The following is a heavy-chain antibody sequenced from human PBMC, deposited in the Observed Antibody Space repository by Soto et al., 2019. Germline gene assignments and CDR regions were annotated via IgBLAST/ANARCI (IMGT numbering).Heavy chain of an antibody. Sequence: QVQLQQWGAGLLKPSETLSLTCAVYGGSFSGYYWSWIRQTPGKGLEWIGEINHSGSTNYNPALKSRVTISVDTSKNQFSLELSSVTAADTAVYYCARGHDFWSGYNFDYWGQGTLVTVSS. CDR1: GGSFSGYY. CDR2: INHSGST. CDR3: ARGHDFWSGYNFDY. V-gene: IGHV4-34*01. D-gene: IGHD3-3*01. J-gene: IGHJ4*02.